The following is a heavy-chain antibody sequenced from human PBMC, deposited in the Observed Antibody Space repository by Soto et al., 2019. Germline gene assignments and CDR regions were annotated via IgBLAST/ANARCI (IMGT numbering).Heavy chain of an antibody. CDR3: ARDSSASATTAVVHYFYGVNV. V-gene: IGHV1-69*01. CDR1: GGTFSNYA. J-gene: IGHJ6*02. D-gene: IGHD1-26*01. Sequence: QVQLVQSGAEVKKPGSSVRVSCKASGGTFSNYAISWVRQAPGQGLEWMGGIIPIFGTPNYAQKFQGRVTTAADETTSAAYMELSSIRSDDTAVYYCARDSSASATTAVVHYFYGVNVLGQGTTVTVTS. CDR2: IIPIFGTP.